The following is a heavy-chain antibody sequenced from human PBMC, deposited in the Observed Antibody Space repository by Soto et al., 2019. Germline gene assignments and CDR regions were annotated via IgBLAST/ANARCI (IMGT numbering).Heavy chain of an antibody. J-gene: IGHJ4*02. Sequence: RSITCAVSGGSISSGGYSWSWIRQPPGKGLEWIGYIYHSGSTYYNPSLKSRVTISVDRSKNQFSLKLSSVTAADTAVYYCARGGYYDSSGYPSFDHWGQGTLVTVSS. CDR3: ARGGYYDSSGYPSFDH. CDR1: GGSISSGGYS. V-gene: IGHV4-30-2*01. CDR2: IYHSGST. D-gene: IGHD3-22*01.